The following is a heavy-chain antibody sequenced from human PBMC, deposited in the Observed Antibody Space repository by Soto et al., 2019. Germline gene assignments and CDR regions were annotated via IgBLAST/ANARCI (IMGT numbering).Heavy chain of an antibody. CDR3: ARDRKVTSYFDY. CDR2: IWYDGSNK. CDR1: GFTFSSYG. D-gene: IGHD2-21*02. J-gene: IGHJ4*02. Sequence: GGSLRLSCAASGFTFSSYGMHWVRQAPGKGLEWVAVIWYDGSNKYYADSVKGRFTISRDNSKNTLYLQMNSLRAEDTAVYYCARDRKVTSYFDYWGQGTLVTVSS. V-gene: IGHV3-33*01.